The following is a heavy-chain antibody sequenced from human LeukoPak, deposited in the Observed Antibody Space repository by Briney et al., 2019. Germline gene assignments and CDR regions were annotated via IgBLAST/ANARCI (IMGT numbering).Heavy chain of an antibody. V-gene: IGHV5-10-1*01. Sequence: GESLRISCKGSGYSFTTYWISWVRQMPGKGLEWMGRIDPTDSYTNYSPSFQGHVTMSADRSISTAYLQWSSLKASDTALYYCARQAVDYYYGMDVWGQGTTVTVPS. CDR3: ARQAVDYYYGMDV. CDR1: GYSFTTYW. CDR2: IDPTDSYT. J-gene: IGHJ6*02. D-gene: IGHD6-25*01.